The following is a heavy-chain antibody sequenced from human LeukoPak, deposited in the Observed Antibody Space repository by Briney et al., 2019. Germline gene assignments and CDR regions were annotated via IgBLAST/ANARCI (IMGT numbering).Heavy chain of an antibody. Sequence: ASVKVSCMASGYTFTTYYMHWVRQAPGQGLEWMGMINPTRGSASYAQKFQDRVTMTRDTSTSTVYMELSGLTSEDTAVYYCAREGHNVAWHLGGYWGQGTLVTVSS. CDR1: GYTFTTYY. J-gene: IGHJ4*01. CDR3: AREGHNVAWHLGGY. V-gene: IGHV1-46*01. D-gene: IGHD3-22*01. CDR2: INPTRGSA.